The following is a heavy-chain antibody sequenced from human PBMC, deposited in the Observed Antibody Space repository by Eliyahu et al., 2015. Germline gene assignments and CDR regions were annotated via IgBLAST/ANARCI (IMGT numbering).Heavy chain of an antibody. CDR3: ARLPAMLSEFGPPGFDP. CDR1: GDSVXSLTYY. CDR2: IYSXGDT. Sequence: QGQLQESGPGLVKPSETLSXTCTVSGDSVXSLTYYWSGIRQPPGKGLEWIGYIYSXGDTNYNPSLKSRVTISIDTSKNQFSLKLSSVTAADTAVYYCARLPAMLSEFGPPGFDPWGQGTLVTVSS. J-gene: IGHJ5*02. D-gene: IGHD2-2*01. V-gene: IGHV4-61*01.